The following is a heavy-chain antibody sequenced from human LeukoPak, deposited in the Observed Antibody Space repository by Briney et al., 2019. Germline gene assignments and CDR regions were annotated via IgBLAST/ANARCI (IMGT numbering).Heavy chain of an antibody. CDR3: ARGYCSGGSCQALLFDY. Sequence: ASVKVSCMASGYTFTRYYMHWVRQAPGQGRDWMGWINPNNGGTHYAQKFQGRLTMTRDTSISTAYMELSRLRSDDTAVYYCARGYCSGGSCQALLFDYWGQGTLVTVSS. D-gene: IGHD2-15*01. J-gene: IGHJ4*02. CDR2: INPNNGGT. CDR1: GYTFTRYY. V-gene: IGHV1-2*02.